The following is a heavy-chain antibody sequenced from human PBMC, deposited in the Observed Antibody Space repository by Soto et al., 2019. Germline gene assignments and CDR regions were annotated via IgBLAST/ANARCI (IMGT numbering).Heavy chain of an antibody. V-gene: IGHV5-51*01. D-gene: IGHD6-13*01. CDR1: GYSFTSYW. CDR2: IYPGDSDT. J-gene: IGHJ4*02. CDR3: ARTAAALVWKFDY. Sequence: GESLKISCKGSGYSFTSYWIGWVRQMPGKGLEWMGIIYPGDSDTRYSPSFQGQVTISADKSTSTAYLQWSSLKASDTAMYYCARTAAALVWKFDYWGQGTLVTVSS.